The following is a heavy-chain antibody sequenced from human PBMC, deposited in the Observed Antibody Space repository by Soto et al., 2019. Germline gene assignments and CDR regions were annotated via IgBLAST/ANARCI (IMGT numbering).Heavy chain of an antibody. V-gene: IGHV3-49*03. CDR3: TSFVIAAAFGYYFDY. CDR1: GFTFGDYA. J-gene: IGHJ4*02. D-gene: IGHD6-13*01. CDR2: IRSKAYGGTT. Sequence: PGGSLRLSCTASGFTFGDYAMSWFRQAPGKGLEWVGFIRSKAYGGTTEYAASVKGRFTISRDDSKSIAYLQMNSLKTEDTAVYYCTSFVIAAAFGYYFDYWGQGTLVTVSS.